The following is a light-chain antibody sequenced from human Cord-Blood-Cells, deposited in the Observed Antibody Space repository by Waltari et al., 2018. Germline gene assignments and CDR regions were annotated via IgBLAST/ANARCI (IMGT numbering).Light chain of an antibody. V-gene: IGLV2-23*01. CDR2: EGS. J-gene: IGLJ3*02. Sequence: QSARTQPASVSGSPGQSITIPCSRTSSDVGSYNLVSWYQQHPGKAPKLMIYEGSKRPSGVSDRFSGSKSGNTASLTISGLQAEDEADYYCCSYAGSSTWVFGGGTKLTVL. CDR1: SSDVGSYNL. CDR3: CSYAGSSTWV.